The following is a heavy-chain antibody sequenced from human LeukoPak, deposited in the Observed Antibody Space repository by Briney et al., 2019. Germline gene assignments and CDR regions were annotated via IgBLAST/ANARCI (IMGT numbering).Heavy chain of an antibody. D-gene: IGHD3-22*01. V-gene: IGHV5-51*01. CDR3: ARRSYYDNSGYFYFDY. Sequence: KAGESLKISCKTSGYIFTNYWLAWVRQMPGKGLEYMGIIYAGDSDTRYSPSFQGQVTISADKSISTASLQWSSLKASDTAMYYCARRSYYDNSGYFYFDYWGQGTLVTVSS. CDR1: GYIFTNYW. CDR2: IYAGDSDT. J-gene: IGHJ4*02.